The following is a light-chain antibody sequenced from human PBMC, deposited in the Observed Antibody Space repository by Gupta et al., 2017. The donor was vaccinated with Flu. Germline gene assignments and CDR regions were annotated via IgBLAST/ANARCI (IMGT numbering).Light chain of an antibody. CDR3: QTWGTGIVV. J-gene: IGLJ2*01. CDR2: LNSDGSH. CDR1: SGHSSYA. V-gene: IGLV4-69*01. Sequence: HPVLTPSPSASASLGTSVKLTCTLSSGHSSYAIAWHQQQPEKGPRFLMKLNSDGSHNKGDGIPDRFSGSSSGAERYLTISSRQDEDEDDYYCQTWGTGIVVFGGGTKLTVL.